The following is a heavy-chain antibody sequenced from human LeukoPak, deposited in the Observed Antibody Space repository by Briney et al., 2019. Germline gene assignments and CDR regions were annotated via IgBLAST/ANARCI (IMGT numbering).Heavy chain of an antibody. J-gene: IGHJ3*02. D-gene: IGHD2-15*01. CDR3: ARYRDSGGRLAFDI. V-gene: IGHV4-31*03. CDR2: IYYSGTT. CDR1: GGSISSDGYY. Sequence: LQTLSLTCTVSGGSISSDGYYWTWIRQHPGKGLEWIGYIYYSGTTYYNPSLESRATLSVDTSKNQFSLRLSSVTAADTAVYYCARYRDSGGRLAFDIWGQGTMATVSS.